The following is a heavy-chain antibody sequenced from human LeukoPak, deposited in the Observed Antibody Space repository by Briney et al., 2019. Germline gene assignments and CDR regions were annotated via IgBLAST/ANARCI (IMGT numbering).Heavy chain of an antibody. CDR2: MHYSGDT. CDR1: GGSISSFF. CDR3: ARDLELERNRWNYFES. V-gene: IGHV4-59*01. J-gene: IGHJ4*02. Sequence: SETLSLTCTVSGGSISSFFWSWIRQPPGKGLEWIGSMHYSGDTKYNPSLRSRVSLSIDTSKQQFSLRLSSVTAADTAVYYCARDLELERNRWNYFESWGQGALVTVSS. D-gene: IGHD1-1*01.